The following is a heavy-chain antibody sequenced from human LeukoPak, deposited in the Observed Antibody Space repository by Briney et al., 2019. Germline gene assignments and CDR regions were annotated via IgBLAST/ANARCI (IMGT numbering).Heavy chain of an antibody. CDR2: VSGTGGST. D-gene: IGHD3-3*01. J-gene: IGHJ4*02. CDR1: GFTFSSYA. CDR3: TRDRVITIFGVASS. V-gene: IGHV3-23*01. Sequence: GGSLRLSCAASGFTFSSYAMSWVRQAPGKGLEWVSVVSGTGGSTYYADSVKGRFTISRDNAKNSLYLQMNSLRAEDTAVYYCTRDRVITIFGVASSWGQGTLVTVSS.